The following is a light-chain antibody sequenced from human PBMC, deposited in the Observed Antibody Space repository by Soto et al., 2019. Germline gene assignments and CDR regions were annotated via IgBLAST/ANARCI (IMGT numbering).Light chain of an antibody. V-gene: IGLV2-14*01. CDR2: DVS. CDR1: SSDVGGYNY. J-gene: IGLJ2*01. Sequence: QSVLTQPGSVSGSPGQSITISCTGTSSDVGGYNYVSWYQQHPGKAPKLMIYDVSNRPSGVSNRFSGSKSGNTASLTISGLQAEDEADYYCSSYTSSSTRVFGGGTKLTVL. CDR3: SSYTSSSTRV.